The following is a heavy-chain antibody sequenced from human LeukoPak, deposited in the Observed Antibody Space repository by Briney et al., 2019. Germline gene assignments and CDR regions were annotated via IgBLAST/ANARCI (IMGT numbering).Heavy chain of an antibody. CDR3: ARGRGPYGWFDP. J-gene: IGHJ5*02. V-gene: IGHV3-74*01. Sequence: GGSLRLSCAASGFSSSDYWMHWVRHAPGKGLVWVSRMNSDGTTTNYADSVKGRFTISRDNAKNTLYLQMNSLRAEDTAVYYCARGRGPYGWFDPWGQGILVTVSS. CDR1: GFSSSDYW. CDR2: MNSDGTTT. D-gene: IGHD3-10*01.